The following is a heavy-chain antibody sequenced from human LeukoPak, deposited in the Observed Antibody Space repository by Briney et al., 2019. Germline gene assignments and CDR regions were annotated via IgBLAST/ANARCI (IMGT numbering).Heavy chain of an antibody. CDR1: GGSISSGGYY. J-gene: IGHJ3*02. V-gene: IGHV4-31*03. Sequence: SETLSLACTVSGGSISSGGYYWSWIRQHPGKGLEWIGYIYYSGSTYYNPSLKSRVTISVDTSKNQFSLKLSSVTAADTAVYYCARDLATVDHDAFDIWGQGTMVTVSS. D-gene: IGHD4-23*01. CDR2: IYYSGST. CDR3: ARDLATVDHDAFDI.